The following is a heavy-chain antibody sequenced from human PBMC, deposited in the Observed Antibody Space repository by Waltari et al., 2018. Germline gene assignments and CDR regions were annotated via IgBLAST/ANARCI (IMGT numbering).Heavy chain of an antibody. Sequence: EVQLVESGGGLVQPGRSLRLSCVGSGFSFAVSALHWVRQVPGKGLEWVSGINWNSGNIGYADSVKGRFTISRDNAKNSLYLQINSVRTEDTALYYCTSDAFGNSIGGVFDYWGQGTLVNVSS. D-gene: IGHD3-3*01. V-gene: IGHV3-9*01. CDR3: TSDAFGNSIGGVFDY. CDR2: INWNSGNI. CDR1: GFSFAVSA. J-gene: IGHJ4*02.